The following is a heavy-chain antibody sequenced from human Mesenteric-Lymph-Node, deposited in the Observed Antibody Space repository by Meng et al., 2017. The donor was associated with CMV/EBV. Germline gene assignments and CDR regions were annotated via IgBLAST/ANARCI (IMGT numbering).Heavy chain of an antibody. CDR3: VRGGRDGYNYVLDY. CDR2: INPRGDST. V-gene: IGHV1-46*01. CDR1: GDTFTNYC. Sequence: SGDTFTNYCFHWVRQLPGQGREWMGLINPRGDSTSHAQKFQGRVTMTRDTSTSTVYMELGSLRSEDTAMYYCVRGGRDGYNYVLDYWGQGTLVTVSS. J-gene: IGHJ4*02. D-gene: IGHD5-24*01.